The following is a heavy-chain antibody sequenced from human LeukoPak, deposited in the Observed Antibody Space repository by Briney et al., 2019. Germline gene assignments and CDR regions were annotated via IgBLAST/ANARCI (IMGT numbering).Heavy chain of an antibody. V-gene: IGHV4-59*04. CDR2: IYYSGSA. Sequence: SETLSLTCTVSGGSISSYYWSWIRQPPGKGLEWIGSIYYSGSAYYNPSLKSRVTISVDKSKNQFSLKLSSVTAADTAVYYCVGILGYCSGGSCWDWFDPWGQGTLVTVSS. J-gene: IGHJ5*02. D-gene: IGHD2-15*01. CDR3: VGILGYCSGGSCWDWFDP. CDR1: GGSISSYY.